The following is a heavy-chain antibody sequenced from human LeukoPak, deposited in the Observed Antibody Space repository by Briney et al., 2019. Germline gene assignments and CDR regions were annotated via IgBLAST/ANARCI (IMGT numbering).Heavy chain of an antibody. J-gene: IGHJ3*02. CDR3: ARVWLLVMEDAIDI. CDR1: GYTFTSYD. Sequence: GASVKVSCKASGYTFTSYDINWVRQATGQGLEWMGWMNPNSGNTGYAQKFQGRVTITRNTSISTAYMELSSLRSEDTAVYYCARVWLLVMEDAIDIWGQGTMVTVSS. D-gene: IGHD3-9*01. V-gene: IGHV1-8*03. CDR2: MNPNSGNT.